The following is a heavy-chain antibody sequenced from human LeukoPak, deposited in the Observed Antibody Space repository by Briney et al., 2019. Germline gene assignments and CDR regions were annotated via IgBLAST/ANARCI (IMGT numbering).Heavy chain of an antibody. J-gene: IGHJ4*02. V-gene: IGHV3-21*01. Sequence: GGSLRLSCAASGFTFSSYAMNWVRQAPGKGLEWVSSISSSSTYISYADSVKGRFTISRDNAKNSLYLQMNSLRAEDTAVYYCASTIAVAGTGDYWGQGTLVTVSS. CDR2: ISSSSTYI. D-gene: IGHD6-19*01. CDR1: GFTFSSYA. CDR3: ASTIAVAGTGDY.